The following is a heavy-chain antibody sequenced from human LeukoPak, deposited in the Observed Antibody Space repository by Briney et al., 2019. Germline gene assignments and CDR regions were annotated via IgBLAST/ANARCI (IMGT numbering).Heavy chain of an antibody. D-gene: IGHD2-2*01. J-gene: IGHJ4*02. Sequence: ASVKVSCKASGYTFTGYYMHWVRQAPGQGLEWMGWINPNSGGTNYAQKFQGRVTMTRDTSISTAYMELSRLRSDDTAVYYCARAVGVISSTSCYHWGQGTLVTVSS. CDR3: ARAVGVISSTSCYH. V-gene: IGHV1-2*02. CDR2: INPNSGGT. CDR1: GYTFTGYY.